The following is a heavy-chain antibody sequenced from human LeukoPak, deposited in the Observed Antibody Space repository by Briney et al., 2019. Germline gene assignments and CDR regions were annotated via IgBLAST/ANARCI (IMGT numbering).Heavy chain of an antibody. CDR2: IKQDGSEK. J-gene: IGHJ3*02. Sequence: PGGSLRLSCAASGFTFSSYWMSWVRQAPGKGLEWVANIKQDGSEKYYVDSVKGRFTISRDNAKNSLYLQMNSLRAEDTAVYYCAKRVAAAGGDAFDIWGQGTMVTVSS. CDR3: AKRVAAAGGDAFDI. CDR1: GFTFSSYW. D-gene: IGHD6-13*01. V-gene: IGHV3-7*03.